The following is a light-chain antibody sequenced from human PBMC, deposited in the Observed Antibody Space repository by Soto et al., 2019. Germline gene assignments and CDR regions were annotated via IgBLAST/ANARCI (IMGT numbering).Light chain of an antibody. J-gene: IGLJ1*01. CDR2: GSD. Sequence: QSVLTQPPSVPGAPGQTVTISCTWSGSNIGAGYGVQWYQQLPGTAPRLLIYGSDDRPSGVPDRFSASVSGNSASLAITGLQTEDEAVYYCQSYDSNLSEVFGPGTKVTVL. CDR1: GSNIGAGYG. V-gene: IGLV1-40*01. CDR3: QSYDSNLSEV.